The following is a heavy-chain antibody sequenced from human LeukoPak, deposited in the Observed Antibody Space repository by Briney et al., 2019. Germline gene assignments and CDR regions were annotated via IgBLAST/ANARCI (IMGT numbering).Heavy chain of an antibody. Sequence: GGSLRLSCAASGFTFSSYGMHWVSQAPGKGLEWVAVISYDGSNKYYADSVKGRFTISRDNSKNTLYLQMNSLRAEDTAVYYCARTSTSGSYYPDYWGQGTLVTVSS. CDR3: ARTSTSGSYYPDY. CDR1: GFTFSSYG. V-gene: IGHV3-30*03. D-gene: IGHD1-26*01. CDR2: ISYDGSNK. J-gene: IGHJ4*02.